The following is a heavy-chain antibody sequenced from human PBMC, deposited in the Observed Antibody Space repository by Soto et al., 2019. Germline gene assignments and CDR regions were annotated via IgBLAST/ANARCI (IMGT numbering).Heavy chain of an antibody. CDR3: AGYCSSTSCREPYYYYGMDV. D-gene: IGHD2-2*01. J-gene: IGHJ6*02. CDR2: ISSSSSYI. Sequence: EVQLVESGGGLVKPGGSLRLSCAASGFTFSSYSMNWVRQAPGKGLEWVSSISSSSSYIYYAESVKGRFTISRDNAKNSLYLQMNSLRAEDTAVYYCAGYCSSTSCREPYYYYGMDVWGQGTTVTVSS. CDR1: GFTFSSYS. V-gene: IGHV3-21*01.